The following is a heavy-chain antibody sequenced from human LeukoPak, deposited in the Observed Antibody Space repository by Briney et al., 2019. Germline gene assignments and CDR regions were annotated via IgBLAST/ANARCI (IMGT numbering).Heavy chain of an antibody. D-gene: IGHD2-21*02. CDR1: GFTFSSYA. CDR2: ISGSGGST. V-gene: IGHV3-23*01. J-gene: IGHJ3*02. CDR3: ANLCGGDCYGAFDI. Sequence: TGGSLRLSCAACGFTFSSYAMSWVRQAPGKGLEWVSAISGSGGSTYYADSVKGRFTISRDNSKNTLYLQMNSLRAEDTAVYYCANLCGGDCYGAFDIWGQGTMVTVSS.